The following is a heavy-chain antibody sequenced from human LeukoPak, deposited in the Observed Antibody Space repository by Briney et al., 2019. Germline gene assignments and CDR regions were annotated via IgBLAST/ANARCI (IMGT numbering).Heavy chain of an antibody. Sequence: ASVKVSCKASGYTFTTYYIHWVRQAPGQGLEWMGVINPSCGSTSFAQKFQARLTMTRDTSTSTVYMELSGLNSEDTAVYYCAREIVVVPSAMGFDPWGQGTLVTVSS. CDR2: INPSCGST. V-gene: IGHV1-46*01. D-gene: IGHD2-2*01. J-gene: IGHJ5*02. CDR3: AREIVVVPSAMGFDP. CDR1: GYTFTTYY.